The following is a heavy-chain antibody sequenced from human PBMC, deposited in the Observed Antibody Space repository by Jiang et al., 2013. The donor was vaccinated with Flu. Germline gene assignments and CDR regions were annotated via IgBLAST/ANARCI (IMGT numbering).Heavy chain of an antibody. V-gene: IGHV4-34*01. Sequence: LLKPFGDPVPHLRCLSVGPSVVTTGPGSASPREGLEWIGEINHSGSTIYNPSLKSRVTISRDTSTNQFSLNLSSVTAADTAVYYCALRGTMVDGIMGRRGAADFWGQGTLVTVSS. CDR2: INHSGST. CDR3: ALRGTMVDGIMGRRGAADF. CDR1: VGPSVVTT. D-gene: IGHD3-10*01. J-gene: IGHJ4*02.